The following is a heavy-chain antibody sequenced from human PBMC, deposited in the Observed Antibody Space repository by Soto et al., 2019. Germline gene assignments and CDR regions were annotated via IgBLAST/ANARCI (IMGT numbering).Heavy chain of an antibody. Sequence: GGSLRLSCAASGFTFSSYAMHWVRQAPGKGLEWVAVISYDGSNKYYADSVKGRFTISRDNSKNTLYLQMNSLRAEDMAVYYCARDAYSGSSQYYFDYWGQGTLVTVSS. D-gene: IGHD1-26*01. CDR2: ISYDGSNK. CDR3: ARDAYSGSSQYYFDY. CDR1: GFTFSSYA. V-gene: IGHV3-30-3*01. J-gene: IGHJ4*02.